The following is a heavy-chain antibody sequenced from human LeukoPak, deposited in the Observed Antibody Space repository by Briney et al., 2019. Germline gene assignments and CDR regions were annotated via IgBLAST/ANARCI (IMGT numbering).Heavy chain of an antibody. CDR2: ISAYNGNT. J-gene: IGHJ5*02. Sequence: RASVKVSCKASGYTFTSYGISWVRQAPGQGLEWMGWISAYNGNTNYAQKLQGRVPMTTDTSTSTAYMELRSLRSDDTAVYYCAGATMGWFDPWGQGTLVTVSS. CDR3: AGATMGWFDP. CDR1: GYTFTSYG. V-gene: IGHV1-18*01. D-gene: IGHD3-10*01.